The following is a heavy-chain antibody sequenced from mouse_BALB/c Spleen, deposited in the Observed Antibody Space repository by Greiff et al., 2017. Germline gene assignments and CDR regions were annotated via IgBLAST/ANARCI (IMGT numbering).Heavy chain of an antibody. D-gene: IGHD2-1*01. CDR2: ISDGGSYT. Sequence: DVQLVESGGGLVKPGGSLKLSCAASGFTFSDYYMYWVRQTPEKRLEWVATISDGGSYTYYPDSVKGRFTISRDNAKNNLYLQMSSLKSEDTAMYYCARGMDGNYDWFAYWGQGTLVTVSA. CDR3: ARGMDGNYDWFAY. J-gene: IGHJ3*01. V-gene: IGHV5-4*02. CDR1: GFTFSDYY.